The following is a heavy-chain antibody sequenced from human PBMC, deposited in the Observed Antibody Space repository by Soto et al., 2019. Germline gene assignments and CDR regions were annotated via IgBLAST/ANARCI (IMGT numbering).Heavy chain of an antibody. CDR3: AREGRLSNWFDP. D-gene: IGHD6-6*01. J-gene: IGHJ5*02. Sequence: QVHLQQWGAGLLKPSETLSLTCAVYGGSFSGYYWSWIRQPPGKGLEWIGEINHSGSTNYNPSLKSRVTISVDTSKNQFSLKLSSVTAADTAVYYCAREGRLSNWFDPWGQGTLVTVSS. V-gene: IGHV4-34*01. CDR1: GGSFSGYY. CDR2: INHSGST.